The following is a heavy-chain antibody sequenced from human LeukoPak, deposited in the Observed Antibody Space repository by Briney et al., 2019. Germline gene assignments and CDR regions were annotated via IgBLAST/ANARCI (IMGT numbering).Heavy chain of an antibody. CDR2: ISGSGAST. CDR1: GFTLSTNA. Sequence: GGSLRLSCLTSGFTLSTNAMSWVRQAPGKGLEWISGISGSGASTYYADSVKGRFTISRDDSRNTLYLQMNGLRAEDTAVYYCAKGGIYAFDYWGQGTLVTVSS. J-gene: IGHJ4*02. V-gene: IGHV3-23*01. D-gene: IGHD5-12*01. CDR3: AKGGIYAFDY.